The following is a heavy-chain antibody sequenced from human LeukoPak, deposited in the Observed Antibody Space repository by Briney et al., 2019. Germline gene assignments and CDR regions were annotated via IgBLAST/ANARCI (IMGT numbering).Heavy chain of an antibody. Sequence: SETLSLTCSVSGASISSHYWSWIRQPPGKGLEWIGYIHYSGSTNCNPSLKSRVTISLDTSKNQFSLKLTSVTAADTAVYYCSRAGTSFNIPDAYWGQGTLVTVSS. CDR3: SRAGTSFNIPDAY. CDR2: IHYSGST. J-gene: IGHJ4*02. V-gene: IGHV4-59*11. CDR1: GASISSHY. D-gene: IGHD1-14*01.